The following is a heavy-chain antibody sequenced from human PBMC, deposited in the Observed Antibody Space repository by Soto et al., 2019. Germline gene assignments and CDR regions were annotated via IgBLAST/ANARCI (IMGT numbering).Heavy chain of an antibody. V-gene: IGHV3-33*08. CDR3: ARDGYNWLDAFDI. CDR1: GFTFSSYS. J-gene: IGHJ3*02. D-gene: IGHD1-1*01. Sequence: PGGSLRLSCAASGFTFSSYSMNWVRQAPGKGLEWVAFIWNSGSNIYYADSVKGRFTISRDNSKNTLYLQMNSLRAEDTAVYYCARDGYNWLDAFDIWGQGTMVTVSS. CDR2: IWNSGSNI.